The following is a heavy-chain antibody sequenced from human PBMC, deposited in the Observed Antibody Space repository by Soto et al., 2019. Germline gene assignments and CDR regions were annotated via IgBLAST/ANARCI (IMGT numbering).Heavy chain of an antibody. J-gene: IGHJ4*02. CDR3: AKDSAGVNIVATIFGGYFDY. V-gene: IGHV3-23*01. CDR2: ISGSGGST. CDR1: GFTFSSYA. Sequence: GGSLRLSCAASGFTFSSYAMSWVRQAPGKGLEWVSAISGSGGSTYYADSVKGRFTISRDNSKNTLYLQMNSLRAEDTAVYYCAKDSAGVNIVATIFGGYFDYWGQGTLVTVSS. D-gene: IGHD5-12*01.